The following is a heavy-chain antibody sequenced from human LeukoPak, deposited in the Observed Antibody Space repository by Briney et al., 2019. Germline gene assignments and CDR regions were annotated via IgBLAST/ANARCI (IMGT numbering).Heavy chain of an antibody. CDR3: AREGLLWFGEGNYYYYMDV. CDR1: GGSISSGSYY. Sequence: SETLSLTCTVSGGSISSGSYYWGWIRQPAGKGLEWIGRIYTSGSTNYNPSRKSRVTISVDTSKNQFSLKLSSVTAADTAVYYCAREGLLWFGEGNYYYYMDVWGKGTTVTVSS. CDR2: IYTSGST. D-gene: IGHD3-10*01. J-gene: IGHJ6*03. V-gene: IGHV4-61*02.